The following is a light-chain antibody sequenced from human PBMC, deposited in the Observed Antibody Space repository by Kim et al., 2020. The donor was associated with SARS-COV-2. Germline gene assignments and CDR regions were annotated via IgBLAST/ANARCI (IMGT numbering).Light chain of an antibody. Sequence: SSELTQDPAVSVALGQTVRITCQGDSLRSYYATWYQQKPGQAPVLVIYGKNNRPSGIPDRFSGSSSGKTAALTITGAQAEDEADYYCNSRDSSGNYLVFG. CDR2: GKN. CDR3: NSRDSSGNYLV. J-gene: IGLJ2*01. V-gene: IGLV3-19*01. CDR1: SLRSYY.